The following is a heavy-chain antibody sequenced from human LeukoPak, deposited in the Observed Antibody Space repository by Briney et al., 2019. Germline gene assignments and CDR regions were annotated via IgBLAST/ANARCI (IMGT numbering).Heavy chain of an antibody. J-gene: IGHJ6*02. V-gene: IGHV3-7*03. CDR2: INQDGSEK. CDR3: ARDPVSGDYYYGMDV. Sequence: GGSLRLSCAASGFTFSSYWMSWVRQAPGKGLEWVANINQDGSEKYYVDSVKGRFTISRDNAKNSLYLQMNSLRAEDTAVYYCARDPVSGDYYYGMDVWGQGTTVTVSS. D-gene: IGHD2-15*01. CDR1: GFTFSSYW.